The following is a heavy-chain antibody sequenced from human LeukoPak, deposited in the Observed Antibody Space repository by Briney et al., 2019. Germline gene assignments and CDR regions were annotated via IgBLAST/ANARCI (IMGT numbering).Heavy chain of an antibody. CDR1: GGSISSTLYY. Sequence: SETLSLTCTVSGGSISSTLYYWGWIRQPPGKGLEWIGSIYYSGNTYNNPSLKSRVTISVDTSKNQFSLKLSSATAADTAVYYCARWAPQNQFAPWGQGTLVTVSS. CDR3: ARWAPQNQFAP. CDR2: IYYSGNT. D-gene: IGHD1-14*01. V-gene: IGHV4-39*01. J-gene: IGHJ5*02.